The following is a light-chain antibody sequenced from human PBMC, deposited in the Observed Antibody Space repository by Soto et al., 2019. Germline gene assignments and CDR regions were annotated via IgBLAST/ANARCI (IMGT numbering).Light chain of an antibody. CDR2: DAS. Sequence: DIQMTQSPSTLSASVGDRVTITCRASQSISSWLAWYQQKPGKAPKLLIYDASSLESGVPSRLSGSGSGTEFTLPISSLQPDDFATYYCQQYNSYSQPYTFGQGTKLEIK. J-gene: IGKJ2*01. CDR3: QQYNSYSQPYT. CDR1: QSISSW. V-gene: IGKV1-5*01.